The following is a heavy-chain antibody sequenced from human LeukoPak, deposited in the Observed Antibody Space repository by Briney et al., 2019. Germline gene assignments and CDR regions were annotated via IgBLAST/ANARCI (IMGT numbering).Heavy chain of an antibody. Sequence: GASVKVSCKASGYTFTGYYMHWVRQAPGQGLEWVGWLNPNSGDTKDALKFQGRVTMTRDTSINTAYMELSRLTSDDTAVYYCARGTTHLWFGEGGNALDIWGQGTMVTVSS. CDR3: ARGTTHLWFGEGGNALDI. CDR1: GYTFTGYY. D-gene: IGHD3-10*01. CDR2: LNPNSGDT. J-gene: IGHJ3*02. V-gene: IGHV1-2*02.